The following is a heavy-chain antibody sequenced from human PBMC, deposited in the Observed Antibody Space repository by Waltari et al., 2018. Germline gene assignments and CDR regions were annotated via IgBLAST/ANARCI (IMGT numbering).Heavy chain of an antibody. J-gene: IGHJ4*02. CDR2: IRAINGNT. V-gene: IGHV3-23*01. CDR3: AKKMTDNLYSFYFDA. Sequence: QLLESGGDLVQPGGSLRLSCAASGCSFSNYGLTWVRQAPGKGLEWVASIRAINGNTYYPYSVKGRFTISRDDSKNTLHLQMDSLRAEDTAMYYCAKKMTDNLYSFYFDAWGQGTLVTVSS. CDR1: GCSFSNYG. D-gene: IGHD2-15*01.